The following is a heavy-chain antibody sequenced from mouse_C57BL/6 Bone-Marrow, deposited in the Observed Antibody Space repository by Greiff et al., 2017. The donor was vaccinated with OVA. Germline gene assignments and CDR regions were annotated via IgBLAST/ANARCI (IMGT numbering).Heavy chain of an antibody. CDR1: GYTFTSYT. V-gene: IGHV1-4*01. Sequence: VQLQQSGAELARPGASVKMSCKASGYTFTSYTMHWVKQRPGQGLEWIGYINPSSGYTKYNQKFKDKATLTADKSSSTAYMQLSSLTSEDSAVYYCAREGYGSRYDWYFDVWGSGTTVTVSS. D-gene: IGHD1-1*01. CDR2: INPSSGYT. J-gene: IGHJ1*01. CDR3: AREGYGSRYDWYFDV.